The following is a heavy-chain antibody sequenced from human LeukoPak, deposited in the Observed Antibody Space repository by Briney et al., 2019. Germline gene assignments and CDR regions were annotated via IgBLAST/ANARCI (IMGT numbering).Heavy chain of an antibody. CDR3: AKVEQRELYFDY. V-gene: IGHV3-9*01. CDR2: ISWNSGSI. Sequence: PGGSLRLSCAASGFTFDDHAMHWVRQAPGKGLEWVSGISWNSGSIGYADSVKGRSTISRDNAKNSLYLQMNSLRAEDTALYYCAKVEQRELYFDYWGQGTLVTVSS. J-gene: IGHJ4*02. CDR1: GFTFDDHA. D-gene: IGHD1-26*01.